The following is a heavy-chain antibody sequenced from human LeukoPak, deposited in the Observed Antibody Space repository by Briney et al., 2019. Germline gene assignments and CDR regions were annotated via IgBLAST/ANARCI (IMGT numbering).Heavy chain of an antibody. CDR3: ARDLVIFGVRGSRYYMDV. J-gene: IGHJ6*03. V-gene: IGHV4-61*02. CDR2: IYTSGST. D-gene: IGHD3-3*01. Sequence: SETLSLTCTVSGGSISSGSYYWSWIRQPAGKGLEWIGRIYTSGSTNYNPSLKSRVTISVDTSKNQFSLKLSSVTAADTAVYYCARDLVIFGVRGSRYYMDVWGKGTTVTVSS. CDR1: GGSISSGSYY.